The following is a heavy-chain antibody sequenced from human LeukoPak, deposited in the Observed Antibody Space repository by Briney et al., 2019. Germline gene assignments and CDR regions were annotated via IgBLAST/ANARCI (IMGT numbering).Heavy chain of an antibody. CDR2: FNPSGGGT. D-gene: IGHD4-11*01. CDR3: ARGNSNYVRGFYFDY. Sequence: ASVKVSCKASGYTLANYYMHWVRQAPGQGLEWVGTFNPSGGGTSFAQKFQGRVTMTRDTSTSTVYMELSSLRSEDTAVYYCARGNSNYVRGFYFDYWGQGTLVTVSS. J-gene: IGHJ4*02. CDR1: GYTLANYY. V-gene: IGHV1-46*01.